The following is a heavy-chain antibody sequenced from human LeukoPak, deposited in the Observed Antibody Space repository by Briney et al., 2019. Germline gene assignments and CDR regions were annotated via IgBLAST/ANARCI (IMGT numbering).Heavy chain of an antibody. Sequence: GGSLRLSCAASGFSVSSIYMNSVRQAPGKGLEWVSVIYSDGTTYYADSVKGRFTISRDDSKNTLYLHMNSLRAEDTAVYYCARAPNWRFDHWGQGTLVTVSS. V-gene: IGHV3-53*01. J-gene: IGHJ4*02. D-gene: IGHD1-1*01. CDR3: ARAPNWRFDH. CDR1: GFSVSSIY. CDR2: IYSDGTT.